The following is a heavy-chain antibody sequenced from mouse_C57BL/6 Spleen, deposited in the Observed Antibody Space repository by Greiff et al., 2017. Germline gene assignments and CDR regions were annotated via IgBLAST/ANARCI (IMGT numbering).Heavy chain of an antibody. Sequence: QVQLQQSGAELVKPGASVKMSCKASGYTFTSYWITWVKQRPGQGLEWIGDIYPGSGSTNYNEKFKSKATLTVDTSSSTAYMQLSSLTSEDSAVYYCARGSSGLEYAMDYWGQGTSVTVSS. D-gene: IGHD3-2*02. V-gene: IGHV1-55*01. J-gene: IGHJ4*01. CDR3: ARGSSGLEYAMDY. CDR1: GYTFTSYW. CDR2: IYPGSGST.